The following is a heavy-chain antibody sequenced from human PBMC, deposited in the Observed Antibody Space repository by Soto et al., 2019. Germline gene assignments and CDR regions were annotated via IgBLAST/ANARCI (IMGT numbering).Heavy chain of an antibody. CDR1: GFTFSSYA. V-gene: IGHV3-30-3*01. J-gene: IGHJ2*01. CDR2: ISYDGSNK. Sequence: QVQLVESGGGVVQPGRSLRLSCAASGFTFSSYAMHWVRQAPGKGLEWVAVISYDGSNKYYADSVKGRFTISRDNSKNTLHLQINSQRAEDTAVYYCAREGGSIVVPGTGGYFDLWGRGTLVTVSS. D-gene: IGHD2-2*01. CDR3: AREGGSIVVPGTGGYFDL.